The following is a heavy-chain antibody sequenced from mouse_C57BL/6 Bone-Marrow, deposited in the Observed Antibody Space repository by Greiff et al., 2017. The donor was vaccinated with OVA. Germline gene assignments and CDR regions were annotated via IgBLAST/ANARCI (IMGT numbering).Heavy chain of an antibody. CDR1: GYAFTNYL. CDR2: INPGSGGT. Sequence: QVQLQQSGAELVRPGTSVKVSCKASGYAFTNYLIEWVKQRPGQGLEWIGVINPGSGGTNYNEKFKGKATLTADKSSSTAYMQLSSLTSEDYAVYFCARQGEYFDVWGTGTTVTVSS. V-gene: IGHV1-54*01. CDR3: ARQGEYFDV. J-gene: IGHJ1*03.